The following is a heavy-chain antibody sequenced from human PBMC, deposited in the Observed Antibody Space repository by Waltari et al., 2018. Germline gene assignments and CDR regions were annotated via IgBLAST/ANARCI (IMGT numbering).Heavy chain of an antibody. D-gene: IGHD1-26*01. Sequence: EVQLLESGGGLVQPGGSLSLSCAASGFRVTSYAMSWVGQAPGKGREWVSGGTGSGTGTYYSQSVKGRFTISRDNSRNTIYLQMHSLRAEDTALYYCAKDSAVASVNYFDYWGQGTFVTVSS. V-gene: IGHV3-23*01. CDR1: GFRVTSYA. J-gene: IGHJ4*02. CDR2: GTGSGTGT. CDR3: AKDSAVASVNYFDY.